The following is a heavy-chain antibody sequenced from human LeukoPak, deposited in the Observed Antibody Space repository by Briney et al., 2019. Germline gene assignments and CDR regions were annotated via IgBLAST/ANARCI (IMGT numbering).Heavy chain of an antibody. CDR3: ARAPPYYDSSGYCDY. CDR2: IIPIFGTA. J-gene: IGHJ4*02. CDR1: GGTFSSYA. V-gene: IGHV1-69*13. D-gene: IGHD3-22*01. Sequence: GASVKVSCKASGGTFSSYAISWVRQAPGQGLEWMGGIIPIFGTANYAQKFQGRVTITADESTSTAYTELSSLRSEDTAVYYCARAPPYYDSSGYCDYWGQGTLVTVSS.